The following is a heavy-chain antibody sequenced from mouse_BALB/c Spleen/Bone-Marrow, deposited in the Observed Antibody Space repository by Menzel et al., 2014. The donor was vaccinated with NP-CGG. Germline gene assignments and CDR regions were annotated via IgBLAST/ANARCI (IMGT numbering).Heavy chain of an antibody. V-gene: IGHV7-3*02. J-gene: IGHJ2*01. Sequence: EVKLVESGGGLVQPGGSLRLSCATSGFTFTDYYMSWVRQPPGKALEWLGFIRNKANGYTTEYSASVKGRFTISRDNSQSILYLQMNTPRAEDSATYYCARDMGLLRFDYWGQGTTLTVSS. CDR3: ARDMGLLRFDY. CDR2: IRNKANGYTT. D-gene: IGHD1-1*01. CDR1: GFTFTDYY.